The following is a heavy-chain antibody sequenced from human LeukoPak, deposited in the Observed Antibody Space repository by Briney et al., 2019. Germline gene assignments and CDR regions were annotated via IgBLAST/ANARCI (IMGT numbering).Heavy chain of an antibody. V-gene: IGHV4-34*01. CDR2: INHSGST. CDR3: ARAAGGITMVRGVDY. D-gene: IGHD3-10*01. J-gene: IGHJ4*02. Sequence: SETLSLTCAVYGGSFSGYYWSWIRQPPGKGLEWIGEINHSGSTNYNPSLKSRVTIPVDTSKNQFSLKLSSVTAADTAVYYCARAAGGITMVRGVDYWGQGTLVTVSS. CDR1: GGSFSGYY.